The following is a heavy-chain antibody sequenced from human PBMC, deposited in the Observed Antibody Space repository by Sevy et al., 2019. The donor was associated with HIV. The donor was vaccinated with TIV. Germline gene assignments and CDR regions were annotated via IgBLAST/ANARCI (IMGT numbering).Heavy chain of an antibody. CDR1: GFIFNSYA. J-gene: IGHJ4*02. Sequence: GGSLRLSCAASGFIFNSYAMSWVRQAPGKGLEWVSSISGSGGSTYYADSVKGRFTMSRDNFNKRLYMEMNSLSPEDTAVYYCGKGYGSGSPPDYWGQGTLVTVSS. V-gene: IGHV3-23*01. D-gene: IGHD3-10*01. CDR3: GKGYGSGSPPDY. CDR2: ISGSGGST.